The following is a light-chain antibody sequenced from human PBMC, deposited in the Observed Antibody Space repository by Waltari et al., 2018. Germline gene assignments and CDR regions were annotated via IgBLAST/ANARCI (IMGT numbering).Light chain of an antibody. CDR3: SSRDSSASHVL. CDR1: SLRTSY. V-gene: IGLV3-19*01. J-gene: IGLJ2*01. Sequence: SSELTQDPAVSVALGQKVPSTCQGASLRTSYASWYQQKSGQAPILVLFGKNKRPSGIPDRFSGYNSETTTSLTITGAQAEDEADYYCSSRDSSASHVLFAGGTKLTVL. CDR2: GKN.